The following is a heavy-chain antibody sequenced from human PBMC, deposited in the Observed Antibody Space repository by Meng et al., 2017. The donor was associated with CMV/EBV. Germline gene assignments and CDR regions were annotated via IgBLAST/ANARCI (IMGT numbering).Heavy chain of an antibody. V-gene: IGHV1-46*01. CDR3: ARGLERGPYCSSTSCYENWFDP. D-gene: IGHD2-2*01. CDR1: GYTFTSYY. J-gene: IGHJ5*02. Sequence: ASVKVSCKASGYTFTSYYMHWVRQAPGQGLEWMGIINPSGGSTSYAQKFQGRVTMTRDTSTSTVYMELSSLRSEDTAVYYCARGLERGPYCSSTSCYENWFDPWGQGTLVTVSS. CDR2: INPSGGST.